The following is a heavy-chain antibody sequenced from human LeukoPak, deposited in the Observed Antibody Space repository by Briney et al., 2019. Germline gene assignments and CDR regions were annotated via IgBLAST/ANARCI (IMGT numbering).Heavy chain of an antibody. J-gene: IGHJ6*02. CDR2: IYYSGST. D-gene: IGHD6-13*01. Sequence: PSETLSLTCTVSGGSISSYYWSWIRQPPGKGLEWIGYIYYSGSTNYNPSLKSRVTISVDTSKNQFSLKLSSVTAADTAVYYWSGGSSRSWRHSTFYYYYGMGVWGQGNTVNVSS. CDR1: GGSISSYY. V-gene: IGHV4-59*01. CDR3: SGGSSRSWRHSTFYYYYGMGV.